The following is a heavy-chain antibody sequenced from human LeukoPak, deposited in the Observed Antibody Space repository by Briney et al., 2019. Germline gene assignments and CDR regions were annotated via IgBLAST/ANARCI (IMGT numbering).Heavy chain of an antibody. CDR1: GYTLTELS. CDR2: FDPEDGET. V-gene: IGHV1-24*01. J-gene: IGHJ4*02. CDR3: ATVERVGGCSSTSCYPPLY. Sequence: ASVKVSCKVSGYTLTELSMHWVRQAPGKGLEWMGGFDPEDGETIYAQKFQGRATMTEDTSTDTAYMELSSLRSEDTAVYYCATVERVGGCSSTSCYPPLYWGQGTLVTVSS. D-gene: IGHD2-2*01.